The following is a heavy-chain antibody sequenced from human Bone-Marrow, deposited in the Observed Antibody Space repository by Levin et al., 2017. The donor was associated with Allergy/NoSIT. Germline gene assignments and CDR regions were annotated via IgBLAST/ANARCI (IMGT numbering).Heavy chain of an antibody. CDR2: INPNSGGT. J-gene: IGHJ1*01. V-gene: IGHV1-2*02. CDR1: GYTFTGYY. Sequence: ASVKVSCKASGYTFTGYYMHWVRQAPGQGLEWMGWINPNSGGTNYAQKFQGRVTMTRDTSISTAYMELSRLRSDDTAVYYCARPIIAVAGTSEYFQHWGQGTLVTVSS. D-gene: IGHD6-19*01. CDR3: ARPIIAVAGTSEYFQH.